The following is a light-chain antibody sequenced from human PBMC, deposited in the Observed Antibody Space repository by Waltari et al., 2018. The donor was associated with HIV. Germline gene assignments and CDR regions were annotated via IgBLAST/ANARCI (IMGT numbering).Light chain of an antibody. Sequence: EIVMTQSPATLSVSPGERATLSCRASQSVSSDLAWYQQKPGQAPRLLIYGASTRATGIPDRFSGSGSGTDFTLTISSLQAEDVAIYYCQQYHTSWTFGQGTKVEIK. J-gene: IGKJ1*01. CDR1: QSVSSD. CDR2: GAS. V-gene: IGKV3-15*01. CDR3: QQYHTSWT.